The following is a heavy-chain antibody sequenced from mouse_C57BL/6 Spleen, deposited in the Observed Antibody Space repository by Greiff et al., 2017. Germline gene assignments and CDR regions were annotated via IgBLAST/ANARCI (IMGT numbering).Heavy chain of an antibody. CDR1: GYAFSSSW. CDR3: ATAREDY. D-gene: IGHD3-1*01. Sequence: VQLQESGPELVKPGASVKISCKASGYAFSSSWMNWVKQRPGKGLEWIGRIYPGDGDTNYNGKFKGKATLTADKSSSTAYMQLSSLTSEDSAVYFCATAREDYWGQGTTLTVSS. CDR2: IYPGDGDT. J-gene: IGHJ2*01. V-gene: IGHV1-82*01.